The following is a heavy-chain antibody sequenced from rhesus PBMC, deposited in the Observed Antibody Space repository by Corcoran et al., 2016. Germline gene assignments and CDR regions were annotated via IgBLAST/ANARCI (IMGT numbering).Heavy chain of an antibody. J-gene: IGHJ6*01. CDR2: INSGGSHI. CDR3: ARRIAVGLYGLDS. V-gene: IGHV3-103*01. D-gene: IGHD6-13*01. Sequence: EVQLVESGGGVVQPGGSLRLSCAASGFILSSFAIYWVRQAPGTGLEWISAINSGGSHIYYADSVKGRFTISRDNSKNTLSLQMNSLRAEDTAVYYCARRIAVGLYGLDSWGQGVVVTVSS. CDR1: GFILSSFA.